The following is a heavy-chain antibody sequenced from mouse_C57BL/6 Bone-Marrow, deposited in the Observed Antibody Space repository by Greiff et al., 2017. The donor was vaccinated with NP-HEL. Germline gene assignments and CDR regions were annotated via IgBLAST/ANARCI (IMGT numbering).Heavy chain of an antibody. CDR3: ARHSDYGSSCAMDY. Sequence: QVQLKESGPGLVAPSQSLSITCTVSGFSLTSYGVHWVRQPPGKGLEWLVVIWSDGSTTYNSAPKSRLSISKDNSKSQVFVKMNSLQTDDTAMYYCARHSDYGSSCAMDYWGQGTSVTVSS. D-gene: IGHD1-1*01. J-gene: IGHJ4*01. CDR1: GFSLTSYG. V-gene: IGHV2-6-1*01. CDR2: IWSDGST.